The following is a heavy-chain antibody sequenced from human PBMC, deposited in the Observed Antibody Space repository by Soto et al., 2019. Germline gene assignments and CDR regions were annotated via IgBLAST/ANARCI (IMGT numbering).Heavy chain of an antibody. J-gene: IGHJ4*02. CDR1: GSSFDDYA. D-gene: IGHD3-22*01. CDR2: ISWNSDSI. V-gene: IGHV3-9*01. Sequence: PGGSLRLSCAASGSSFDDYAMIWVRQAPGKGPEWVSGISWNSDSIGYADSVKGRFTISRDNAKNTLYLQMNSLRDEDTALYYCAKADSSNYFYAFFDNWGQGALVTVSS. CDR3: AKADSSNYFYAFFDN.